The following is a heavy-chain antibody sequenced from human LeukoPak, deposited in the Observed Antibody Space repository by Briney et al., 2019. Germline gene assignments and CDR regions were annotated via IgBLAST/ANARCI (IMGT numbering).Heavy chain of an antibody. D-gene: IGHD3-3*01. Sequence: GGSLRLSSAASGFTFSTYATNWVRQAPGKGLEWVSVISGSGVSTHYADSVKGRFTISRDNSKNTLYLQMNSLRAEDTAVYYCAKDFTIFGVVTNNWFDPWGQGTLVTVSS. V-gene: IGHV3-23*01. CDR3: AKDFTIFGVVTNNWFDP. CDR1: GFTFSTYA. CDR2: ISGSGVST. J-gene: IGHJ5*02.